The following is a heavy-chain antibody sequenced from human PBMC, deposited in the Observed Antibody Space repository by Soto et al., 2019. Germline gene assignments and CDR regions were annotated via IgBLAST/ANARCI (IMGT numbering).Heavy chain of an antibody. V-gene: IGHV3-30-3*01. D-gene: IGHD4-17*01. J-gene: IGHJ4*02. CDR1: GLTFSSYA. CDR2: TSYDGSKK. Sequence: VESGGGVVQPGRSLRLSCAASGLTFSSYAMSWVRQARGKGLEWVAATSYDGSKKYFADSVKGRFTISRDNSKNTLDLQMNSLRAEDTAVYYCAGVYYGGDSVNNFWGQGTLVTVSS. CDR3: AGVYYGGDSVNNF.